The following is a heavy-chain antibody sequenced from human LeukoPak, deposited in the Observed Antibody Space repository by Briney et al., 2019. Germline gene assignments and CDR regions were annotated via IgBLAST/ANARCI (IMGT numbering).Heavy chain of an antibody. J-gene: IGHJ4*02. V-gene: IGHV3-21*01. Sequence: GGSLGLSCAASGFTFSSYNMNWVRQAPGRGLEWVSIISSSSTYIYYADSVKGRFTISRDNAKNSLYLQMNSLRAEDTAVYYCARDRSFDWLGDYWGQGTLVTVSS. D-gene: IGHD3-9*01. CDR1: GFTFSSYN. CDR3: ARDRSFDWLGDY. CDR2: ISSSSTYI.